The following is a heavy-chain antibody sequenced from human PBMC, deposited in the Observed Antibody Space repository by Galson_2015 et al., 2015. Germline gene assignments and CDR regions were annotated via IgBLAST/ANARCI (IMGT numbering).Heavy chain of an antibody. Sequence: SGFTFSSYWMHWVRQAPGKGLMWVSRMTSDGSSISYADSVKGRFTISRDNAKNTLYMQMNSLRAEDTAVYYCARDRSVHSSGWHEDFQHWGQGTLVTVSS. CDR2: MTSDGSSI. CDR1: GFTFSSYW. D-gene: IGHD6-19*01. CDR3: ARDRSVHSSGWHEDFQH. V-gene: IGHV3-74*01. J-gene: IGHJ1*01.